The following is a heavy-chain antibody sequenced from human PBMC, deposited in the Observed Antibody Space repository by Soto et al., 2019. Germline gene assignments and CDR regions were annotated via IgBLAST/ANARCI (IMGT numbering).Heavy chain of an antibody. CDR3: GTVQQLSIL. V-gene: IGHV3-30*03. CDR2: ISFDASKT. J-gene: IGHJ4*02. CDR1: GFTINNYG. Sequence: HVQLVESGGGVVQPGRSLTVSCGATGFTINNYGMSWVRQAPGKGLEWVASISFDASKTFYGDSVKGRFTISRDNSKNPLYPLMNRLRPEDTAVYYCGTVQQLSILWGQGTLVIVSS. D-gene: IGHD6-13*01.